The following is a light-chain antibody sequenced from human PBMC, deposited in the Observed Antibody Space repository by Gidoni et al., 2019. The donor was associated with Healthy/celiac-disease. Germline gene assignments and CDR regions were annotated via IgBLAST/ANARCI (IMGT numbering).Light chain of an antibody. V-gene: IGKV4-1*01. Sequence: DIVMTQSPAPLAVSLGERATINCKSSQSVLYSSNNKNYLAWYQQKPGQPPKLLIYWASTRESGVPDRFSGSGSGTDFTLTISSLQAEDVAVYYCQQYYSTPTFXGXTKVEIK. J-gene: IGKJ4*01. CDR3: QQYYSTPT. CDR1: QSVLYSSNNKNY. CDR2: WAS.